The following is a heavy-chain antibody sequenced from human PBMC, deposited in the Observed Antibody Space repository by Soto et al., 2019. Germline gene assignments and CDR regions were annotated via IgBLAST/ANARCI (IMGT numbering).Heavy chain of an antibody. Sequence: QVQLVESGGGVVQPGKSLRLSCEASGFAFSSYGMHWVRQAPGKGLGWVAVIGYDGSNEHYADSVKGRFTISRDNSKNTLHLQMNSLRPEDTAVYCCACVGQDAGIFLEYLGQGTLVTVSS. CDR1: GFAFSSYG. CDR3: ACVGQDAGIFLEY. D-gene: IGHD3-3*01. V-gene: IGHV3-33*01. J-gene: IGHJ4*02. CDR2: IGYDGSNE.